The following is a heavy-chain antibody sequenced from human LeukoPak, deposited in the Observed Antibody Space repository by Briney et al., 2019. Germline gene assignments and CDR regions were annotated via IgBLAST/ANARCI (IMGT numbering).Heavy chain of an antibody. CDR2: ISSSSSYI. J-gene: IGHJ3*02. CDR3: ARLSSGDDAFDI. V-gene: IGHV3-21*04. Sequence: NSGRSLRLSCAASGFTYSSYSMNWVRQAPGKGLEWVSSISSSSSYIYYADSVKGRFTISRDNAKNSLYLQMNSLRAEDTAVYYCARLSSGDDAFDIWGQGTMVTVSS. D-gene: IGHD3-10*01. CDR1: GFTYSSYS.